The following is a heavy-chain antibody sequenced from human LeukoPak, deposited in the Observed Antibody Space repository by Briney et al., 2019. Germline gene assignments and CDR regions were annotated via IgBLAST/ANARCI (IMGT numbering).Heavy chain of an antibody. D-gene: IGHD3-22*01. CDR2: IIPIFGTA. CDR3: ARADYYDSSGYYARNGMDV. Sequence: ASVKVSCKAYGGTFSSYAISWVRQAPGQGLEWMGGIIPIFGTANYAQKFQGRVTITTDESTSTAYMELSSLRSEDTAVYYCARADYYDSSGYYARNGMDVWGQGTTVTVSS. V-gene: IGHV1-69*05. CDR1: GGTFSSYA. J-gene: IGHJ6*02.